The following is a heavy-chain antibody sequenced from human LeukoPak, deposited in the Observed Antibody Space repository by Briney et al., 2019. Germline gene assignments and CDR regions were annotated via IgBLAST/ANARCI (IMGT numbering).Heavy chain of an antibody. CDR2: IYGGGST. J-gene: IGHJ4*02. Sequence: GGSLRLSCAASGFTVSSNYMSWVRQAPGKGLEWVSVIYGGGSTYYADSVKGRFTISRDNSKNTLYLQMNSLRAEDTAVYYCARDRYDSSAFDYWGQGTLVTVSS. V-gene: IGHV3-66*01. D-gene: IGHD3-22*01. CDR3: ARDRYDSSAFDY. CDR1: GFTVSSNY.